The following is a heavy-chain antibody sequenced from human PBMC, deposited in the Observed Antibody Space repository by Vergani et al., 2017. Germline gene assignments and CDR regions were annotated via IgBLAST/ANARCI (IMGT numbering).Heavy chain of an antibody. CDR3: AGSSWLNEVDY. D-gene: IGHD6-13*01. J-gene: IGHJ4*02. V-gene: IGHV3-21*01. CDR2: ISSSSSYI. Sequence: EVQLVESGGGLVKSGGSLRLSCAASGFTFSSYSMNWVRQAPGKGLEWVSSISSSSSYIYYADSVKGRFTISRDNAKNSLYLQMNSLRAEDTAVYYCAGSSWLNEVDYWGQGTLVTVSS. CDR1: GFTFSSYS.